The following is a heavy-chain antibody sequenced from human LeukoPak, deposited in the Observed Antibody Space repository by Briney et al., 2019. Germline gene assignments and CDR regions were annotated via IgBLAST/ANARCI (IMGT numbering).Heavy chain of an antibody. CDR3: ARGWTFKTPLGRVAGTSSRRGRYFDY. V-gene: IGHV4-34*01. D-gene: IGHD6-19*01. CDR1: GDSFSGYC. J-gene: IGHJ4*02. CDR2: INHSGST. Sequence: SETLSLTCAVYGDSFSGYCWSWIRQPPGKGLEWIGEINHSGSTNYNPSLKSRVTISVETSKNQFSLRLSSVTAADTAVYYCARGWTFKTPLGRVAGTSSRRGRYFDYWGQGTLVTVSP.